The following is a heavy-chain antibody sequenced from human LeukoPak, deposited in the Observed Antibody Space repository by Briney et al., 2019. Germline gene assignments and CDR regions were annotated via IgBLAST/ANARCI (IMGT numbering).Heavy chain of an antibody. J-gene: IGHJ4*02. CDR1: GYTFTCYY. D-gene: IGHD5-24*01. CDR3: ARDGYKSGYYYFDY. V-gene: IGHV1-2*02. Sequence: GASVKVSCKASGYTFTCYYMHWVRQAPGQGLEWMGWINPNSGGTNYAQKFQGRVTMTRDTSISTAYMELSRLRSDDTAVYYCARDGYKSGYYYFDYWGQGTLVTVSS. CDR2: INPNSGGT.